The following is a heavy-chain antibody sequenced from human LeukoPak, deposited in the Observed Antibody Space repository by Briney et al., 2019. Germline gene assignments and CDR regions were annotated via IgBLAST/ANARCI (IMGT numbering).Heavy chain of an antibody. Sequence: SETLSLTCTVSGDSVSSGSNYWSWIRQPAGKGLEWIGRIYNSWTTNYNPSLKGRVTISVDTSKNQFSLKLSSVTAADTAVYYCARVPRGSTVGTLPYFYYYMDVWGKGTTVIVSS. CDR2: IYNSWTT. J-gene: IGHJ6*03. D-gene: IGHD1-26*01. CDR3: ARVPRGSTVGTLPYFYYYMDV. CDR1: GDSVSSGSNY. V-gene: IGHV4-61*02.